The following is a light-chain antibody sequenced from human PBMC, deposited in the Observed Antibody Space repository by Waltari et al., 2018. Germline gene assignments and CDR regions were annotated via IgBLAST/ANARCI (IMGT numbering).Light chain of an antibody. CDR2: WAS. CDR1: QSVLYSSNNKNY. J-gene: IGKJ4*01. V-gene: IGKV4-1*01. CDR3: QQYYSTPLT. Sequence: DIVMTQSPDSLAVSLGERATINCKSSQSVLYSSNNKNYIAWYQQKPGQPPKLLIYWASTREYGVPDRFSGSGSGTDFTLTISSLQAEDVAVYYCQQYYSTPLTFGGGTKVEIK.